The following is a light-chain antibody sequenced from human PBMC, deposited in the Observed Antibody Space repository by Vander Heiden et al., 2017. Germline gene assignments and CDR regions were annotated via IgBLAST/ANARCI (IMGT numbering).Light chain of an antibody. CDR3: QAWDSSTVV. J-gene: IGLJ1*01. CDR2: QDS. V-gene: IGLV3-1*01. CDR1: KLGDKY. Sequence: SYELPQPPSVSVSPGQTASITCSGDKLGDKYACWYQQKPGQSPVLVIYQDSKRPSGIPERFSGSNSGNTATLTISGTQAMDEADYYCQAWDSSTVVFGTGTKVTVL.